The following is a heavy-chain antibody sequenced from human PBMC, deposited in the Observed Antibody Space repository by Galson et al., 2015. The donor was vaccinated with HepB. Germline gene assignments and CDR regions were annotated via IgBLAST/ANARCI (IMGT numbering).Heavy chain of an antibody. D-gene: IGHD6-19*01. CDR3: ARGGWLGNWYFDL. Sequence: CAISGDSVSSNSVEWNWIRQSPSRGLEWLGKTCFRSKWYSDYAVSVKSRITINADTSKNQFSLQLNSVTPEDTAVYYCARGGWLGNWYFDLWGRGTLVTVS. J-gene: IGHJ2*01. CDR2: TCFRSKWYS. CDR1: GDSVSSNSVE. V-gene: IGHV6-1*01.